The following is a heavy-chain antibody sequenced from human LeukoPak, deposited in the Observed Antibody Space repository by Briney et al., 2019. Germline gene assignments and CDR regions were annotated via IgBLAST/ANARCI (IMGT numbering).Heavy chain of an antibody. D-gene: IGHD5-12*01. Sequence: PSETLSLTCTVSDGSISGYSWSWIRQPPGKGLEWIGSIYYSGSTYYNLSLKSRVTISVDTSKNQFSLKLTSVTAADTAVYYCARDPRGFSGYDTLDYWGQGTLVIVSS. CDR3: ARDPRGFSGYDTLDY. CDR2: IYYSGST. V-gene: IGHV4-59*12. CDR1: DGSISGYS. J-gene: IGHJ4*02.